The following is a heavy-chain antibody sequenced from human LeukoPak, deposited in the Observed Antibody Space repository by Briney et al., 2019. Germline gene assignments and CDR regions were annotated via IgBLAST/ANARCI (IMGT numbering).Heavy chain of an antibody. V-gene: IGHV4-39*01. J-gene: IGHJ4*02. CDR2: IYYSGST. CDR1: GGSISSSSYY. CDR3: ARLGWCSSTSCYDDY. D-gene: IGHD2-2*01. Sequence: SETLSLTCTVSGGSISSSSYYWGWIRQPPGKGLGWIGSIYYSGSTYYNPSLKSRVTISVDTSKNQFSLKLSSVTAADTAVYYCARLGWCSSTSCYDDYWGQGTLVTVSS.